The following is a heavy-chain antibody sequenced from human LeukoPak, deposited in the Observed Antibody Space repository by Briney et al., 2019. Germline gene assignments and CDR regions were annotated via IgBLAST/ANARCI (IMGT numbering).Heavy chain of an antibody. CDR3: ARDEQYYDFWSGYYHNLFDH. Sequence: GGSLRLSCAASGFTFSSYWMHWVRQAPGKGLVWVSRINSDGSSTSYADSVKGRFTISRDNAKNTLYLQMNSLRAEDTAVYYCARDEQYYDFWSGYYHNLFDHWGQGTLVTVSS. J-gene: IGHJ4*02. D-gene: IGHD3-3*01. V-gene: IGHV3-74*01. CDR1: GFTFSSYW. CDR2: INSDGSST.